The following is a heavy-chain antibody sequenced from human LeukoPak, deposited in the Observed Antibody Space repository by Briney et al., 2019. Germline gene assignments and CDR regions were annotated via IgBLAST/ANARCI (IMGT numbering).Heavy chain of an antibody. CDR1: GFTFSSYE. CDR2: ISSSSSYI. D-gene: IGHD1-26*01. Sequence: GGSLRLSCAASGFTFSSYEMDWVRQAPGKGLEWVSSISSSSSYIYYADSVKGRFTISRDNAKNSLYLQMNSLRAEDTAVYYCARAQWELPHDAFDIWGQGTMVTVSS. CDR3: ARAQWELPHDAFDI. J-gene: IGHJ3*02. V-gene: IGHV3-21*01.